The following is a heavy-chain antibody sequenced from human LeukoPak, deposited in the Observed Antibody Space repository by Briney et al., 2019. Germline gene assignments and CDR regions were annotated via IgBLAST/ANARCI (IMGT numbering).Heavy chain of an antibody. V-gene: IGHV3-11*01. CDR1: GFTFSDYY. J-gene: IGHJ3*02. D-gene: IGHD3-10*01. CDR3: ARWMVRGVIFGAFDI. Sequence: GGSLSLSCAASGFTFSDYYMSWIRQAPGKGLEWVSYISSSGSTIYYADSVKGRFTISRDNAKNSLYLQMNSLRAEDTAVYYCARWMVRGVIFGAFDIWGQGTMVTVSS. CDR2: ISSSGSTI.